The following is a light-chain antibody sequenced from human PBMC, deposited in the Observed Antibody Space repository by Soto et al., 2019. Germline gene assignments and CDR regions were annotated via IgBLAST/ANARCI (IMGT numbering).Light chain of an antibody. CDR1: QDISNY. CDR3: QQYDNLPYT. V-gene: IGKV1-33*01. Sequence: DIQMTQSPSSLSASVGDRVTITCQASQDISNYLNWYQQKPGKAPKLLSYDASNLETGVPSRFSGSGSGTEFTFTISSLQPEDIATYYCQQYDNLPYTFGQGTKLEIK. J-gene: IGKJ2*01. CDR2: DAS.